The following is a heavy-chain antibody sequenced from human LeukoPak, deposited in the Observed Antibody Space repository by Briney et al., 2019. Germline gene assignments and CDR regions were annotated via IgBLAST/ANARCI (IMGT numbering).Heavy chain of an antibody. CDR3: ARDRVGAYYFDY. CDR2: IYYSGSI. Sequence: SETLSLTRTVPGGSISSYYWSWIRQPPGKGLEWIGYIYYSGSINYNPSLKRRVTISVDTSKNQFSLKLSSVTAADTAVYYCARDRVGAYYFDYWGQGTLVTVSS. V-gene: IGHV4-59*01. D-gene: IGHD5-24*01. J-gene: IGHJ4*02. CDR1: GGSISSYY.